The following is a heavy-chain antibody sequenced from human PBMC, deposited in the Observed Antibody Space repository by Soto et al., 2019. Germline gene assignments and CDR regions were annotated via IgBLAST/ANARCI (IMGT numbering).Heavy chain of an antibody. CDR1: GYTLTEVS. J-gene: IGHJ4*02. D-gene: IGHD5-12*01. V-gene: IGHV1-24*01. CDR2: FDPEDGET. CDR3: ETVFYIVATPDYFDY. Sequence: ASVKVSCKVSGYTLTEVSMHWVRQAPGKGLEWMGGFDPEDGETIYAQKFQGRVTMTEDTSTDTAYMELSSLRSEDTAVYYCETVFYIVATPDYFDYWGQGTLVTSPQ.